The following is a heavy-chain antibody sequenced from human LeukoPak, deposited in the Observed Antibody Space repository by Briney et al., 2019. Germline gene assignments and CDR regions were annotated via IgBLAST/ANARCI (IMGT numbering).Heavy chain of an antibody. D-gene: IGHD2-2*01. V-gene: IGHV4-59*01. CDR2: IYYSGST. Sequence: SETLSLTCAVYGGSFSGYYWSWIRQPPGKGLEWIGYIYYSGSTNYNPSLKSRVTISVDTSKNQFSLKLSSVTAADTAVYYCARVVRDYVVVPAFDPWGQGTLVTVSS. CDR1: GGSFSGYY. J-gene: IGHJ5*02. CDR3: ARVVRDYVVVPAFDP.